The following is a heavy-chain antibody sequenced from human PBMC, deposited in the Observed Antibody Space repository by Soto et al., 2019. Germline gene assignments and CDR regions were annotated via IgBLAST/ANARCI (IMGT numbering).Heavy chain of an antibody. CDR2: LSGAGDDP. D-gene: IGHD4-17*01. V-gene: IGHV3-23*01. CDR3: ARLAVPERSRWFEP. J-gene: IGHJ5*02. Sequence: PGGSLRLSCAASGFTFSTFAMSWVRQTPGEGLEWVSTLSGAGDDPYYADSVKGRFTISRDNSKNTLFLYMNNLRADDTAVYHCARLAVPERSRWFEPWGQGTLVTVSS. CDR1: GFTFSTFA.